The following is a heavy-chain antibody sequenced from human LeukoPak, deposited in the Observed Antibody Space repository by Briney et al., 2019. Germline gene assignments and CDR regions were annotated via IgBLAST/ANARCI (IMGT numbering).Heavy chain of an antibody. J-gene: IGHJ5*02. V-gene: IGHV4-59*12. D-gene: IGHD2-2*02. CDR1: GGSMTSYY. CDR2: IYYRGDT. Sequence: PSETLSLTCTVAGGSMTSYYWSWVRQPPGKGLEWIGCIYYRGDTNYSPPLKHRVTISVDTSKNPSPLKLRSVTAAATAVYSCARGGGYRRSTSCYTRYNWFDPWGQGTLVTVSS. CDR3: ARGGGYRRSTSCYTRYNWFDP.